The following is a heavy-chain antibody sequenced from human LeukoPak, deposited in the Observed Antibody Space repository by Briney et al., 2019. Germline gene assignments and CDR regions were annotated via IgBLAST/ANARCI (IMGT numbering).Heavy chain of an antibody. CDR2: IIPIFGTA. D-gene: IGHD2-2*01. J-gene: IGHJ5*02. V-gene: IGHV1-69*06. Sequence: SVKVSCKASGGTFSRYAISGVRQAPGQGLEWMGGIIPIFGTANYAQKLQDRVTNNPDKSTSTAYLELSSLRSEDTAVYYCARRVPATAPPAWFDPWGQGTLVAVSS. CDR3: ARRVPATAPPAWFDP. CDR1: GGTFSRYA.